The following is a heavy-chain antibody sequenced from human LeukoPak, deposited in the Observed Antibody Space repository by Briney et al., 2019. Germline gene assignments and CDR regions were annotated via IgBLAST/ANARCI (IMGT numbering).Heavy chain of an antibody. J-gene: IGHJ6*02. Sequence: GRSLRLSCAASGFTFSSYAMHWVRQAPGKGLEWVALIWYDGSNKYYADSVKGRFTISRDNSKNTLYLQMNSLRAEDTAVYYCARLDSSSWYLPSPYSYGMDVWGQGTTVTVSS. D-gene: IGHD6-13*01. CDR2: IWYDGSNK. CDR1: GFTFSSYA. CDR3: ARLDSSSWYLPSPYSYGMDV. V-gene: IGHV3-33*08.